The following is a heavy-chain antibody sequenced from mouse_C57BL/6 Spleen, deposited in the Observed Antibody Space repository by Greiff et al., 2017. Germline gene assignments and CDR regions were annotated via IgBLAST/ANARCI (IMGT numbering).Heavy chain of an antibody. V-gene: IGHV1-15*01. CDR2: IDPETGGT. Sequence: QVQLQQSGAELVRPGASVTLSCKASGYTFTDYEMHWVKQTPVHGLEWIGAIDPETGGTAYNQKFKGKAILTADKSSSTAYMELRSLTSEDSAVDYCTRCKAQATSRFAYWGKGTLVTVSA. CDR3: TRCKAQATSRFAY. CDR1: GYTFTDYE. D-gene: IGHD3-2*02. J-gene: IGHJ3*01.